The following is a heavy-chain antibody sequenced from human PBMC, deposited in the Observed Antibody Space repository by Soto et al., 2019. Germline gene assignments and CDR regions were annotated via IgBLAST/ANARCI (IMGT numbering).Heavy chain of an antibody. CDR1: GGTFSSYA. CDR3: ARVGGYGDSFVFDY. V-gene: IGHV1-69*01. J-gene: IGHJ4*02. CDR2: IIPIFVTA. Sequence: QVQLVQSGAEVKKPGSSVTVSCKASGGTFSSYAISWLRQAPGQGLEWMGGIIPIFVTANYAQTFQGRVTITADESTSTAYMELSSLRSEATAVYYCARVGGYGDSFVFDYWGQGTLVTVSS. D-gene: IGHD4-17*01.